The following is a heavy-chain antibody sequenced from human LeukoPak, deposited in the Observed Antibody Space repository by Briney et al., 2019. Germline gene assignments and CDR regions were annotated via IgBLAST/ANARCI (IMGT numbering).Heavy chain of an antibody. D-gene: IGHD2-8*01. CDR1: GGSISSYY. CDR2: IYTSGST. J-gene: IGHJ6*02. V-gene: IGHV4-4*07. CDR3: ARGGGYCTNGVCYTGGRVYYGMDV. Sequence: SETLSLTRTVSGGSISSYYWSWIRQPAGKGLEWIGRIYTSGSTNYNPSLKSRVTMSVDTSKNQFSLKLSSVTAADTAVYYCARGGGYCTNGVCYTGGRVYYGMDVWGQGTTVTVSS.